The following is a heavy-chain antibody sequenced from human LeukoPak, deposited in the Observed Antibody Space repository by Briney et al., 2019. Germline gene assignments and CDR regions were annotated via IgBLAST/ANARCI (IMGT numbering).Heavy chain of an antibody. J-gene: IGHJ5*02. D-gene: IGHD2-2*01. CDR1: GGSISSTGYY. V-gene: IGHV4-31*03. CDR2: IYYSGST. Sequence: PSETLSLTCTVSGGSISSTGYYWSWIRQHPGKGLEWIGYIYYSGSTYYNPSLKSRVSLSVDTSKNQFSLKLSSVTAADTAVYYCARASRIVVVPAAIPNWFDPWGQGTLVTVSS. CDR3: ARASRIVVVPAAIPNWFDP.